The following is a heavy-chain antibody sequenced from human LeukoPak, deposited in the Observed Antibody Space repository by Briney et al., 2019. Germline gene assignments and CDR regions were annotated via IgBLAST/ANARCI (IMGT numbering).Heavy chain of an antibody. J-gene: IGHJ4*02. CDR1: GFTFSSYA. CDR3: AKQYYDFWSGYQN. Sequence: PGGSLRLSCAASGFTFSSYAMHWVRQAPGKGLEWVSAISGSGGSTYYADSVKGRFTISRDNSKNTLYLQMNSLRAEDTAVYYCAKQYYDFWSGYQNWGQGTLVTVSS. V-gene: IGHV3-23*01. CDR2: ISGSGGST. D-gene: IGHD3-3*01.